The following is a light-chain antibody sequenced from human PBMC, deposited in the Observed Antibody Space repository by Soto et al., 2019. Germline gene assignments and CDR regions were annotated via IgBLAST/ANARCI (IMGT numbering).Light chain of an antibody. CDR2: DAS. J-gene: IGKJ4*01. V-gene: IGKV3-11*01. CDR1: PSVSSY. Sequence: EIVFTQSPATLPLSPGERTTPSCRASPSVSSYLAWYQQKPGQAPRLLIYDASNRATGIPARFSGSGSGTDFTLTISSLEPEDFAVYYCQQRSNWPALSFGGGTKVEIK. CDR3: QQRSNWPALS.